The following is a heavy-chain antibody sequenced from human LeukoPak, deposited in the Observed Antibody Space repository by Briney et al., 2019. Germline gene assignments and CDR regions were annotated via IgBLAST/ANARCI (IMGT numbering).Heavy chain of an antibody. CDR3: ARGNKGVGATDY. Sequence: SETLSLTCTVSGGSISSGGYYWSWIRQPPGKGLEWIGYIYYSGSTNYNPSLKSRVTISVDTSKNQFSLKLSSVTAADTAVYYCARGNKGVGATDYWGQGTLVTVSS. CDR2: IYYSGST. J-gene: IGHJ4*02. V-gene: IGHV4-61*08. CDR1: GGSISSGGYY. D-gene: IGHD1-26*01.